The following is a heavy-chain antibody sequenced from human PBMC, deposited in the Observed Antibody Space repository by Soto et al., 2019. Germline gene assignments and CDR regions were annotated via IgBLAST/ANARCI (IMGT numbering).Heavy chain of an antibody. Sequence: SETLSLTCAVYGGSFSGYYWSWIRQPPGKGLEWIGETNHSGSTNYNPSLKSRVTISVDTSKNQFSLKLSSVTAADTAVYYCARERKQWLGLRFGTSTIDYWGQGTLVTVSS. CDR2: TNHSGST. CDR3: ARERKQWLGLRFGTSTIDY. V-gene: IGHV4-34*01. D-gene: IGHD6-19*01. CDR1: GGSFSGYY. J-gene: IGHJ4*02.